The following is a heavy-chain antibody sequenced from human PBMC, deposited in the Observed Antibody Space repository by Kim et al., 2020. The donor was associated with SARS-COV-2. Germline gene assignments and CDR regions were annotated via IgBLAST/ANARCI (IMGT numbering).Heavy chain of an antibody. CDR1: GFTLSSYE. CDR3: AREVTTTPDAFDI. D-gene: IGHD4-17*01. J-gene: IGHJ3*02. V-gene: IGHV3-48*03. Sequence: GGSLRLSCAVSGFTLSSYEMNWVRQAPGKGLEWVSYINRSGSSKHYADSVKGRFTISRDNAKNSLYLQMNSLRAEDTAVYYCAREVTTTPDAFDIWGQVTLVTVSS. CDR2: INRSGSSK.